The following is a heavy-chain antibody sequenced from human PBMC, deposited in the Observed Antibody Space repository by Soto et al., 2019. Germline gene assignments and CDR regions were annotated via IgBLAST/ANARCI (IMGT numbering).Heavy chain of an antibody. CDR3: ARHFRMSYHEDFGY. Sequence: QVQLQESGPGLVKPSETLSLTCTVSGASMLGYYWSWIRQPPGKGLEWIGYMYLSGRHNYNPSLKSRVPISADTSKNQFSLKLSSVTAADTAVYYCARHFRMSYHEDFGYWGQGILVTVSS. J-gene: IGHJ4*02. CDR1: GASMLGYY. V-gene: IGHV4-59*08. CDR2: MYLSGRH. D-gene: IGHD1-26*01.